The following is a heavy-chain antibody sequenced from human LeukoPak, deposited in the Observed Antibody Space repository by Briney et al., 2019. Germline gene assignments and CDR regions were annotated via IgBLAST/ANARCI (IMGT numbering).Heavy chain of an antibody. D-gene: IGHD2-2*01. Sequence: PSETLSLTCAVYGGSFSGYYWSWIRQPPGKGLEWIGEINHSGSTNYNPSLKSRVTISVDTSKNQFSLKLSFVTAADTAVYYCARHQLGYCSSTSCYYYYYGMDVWGQGTTVTVSS. CDR1: GGSFSGYY. V-gene: IGHV4-34*01. J-gene: IGHJ6*02. CDR3: ARHQLGYCSSTSCYYYYYGMDV. CDR2: INHSGST.